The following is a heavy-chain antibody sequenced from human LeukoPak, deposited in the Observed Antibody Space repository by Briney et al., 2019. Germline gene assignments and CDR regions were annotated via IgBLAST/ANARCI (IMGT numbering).Heavy chain of an antibody. CDR3: TRSHSSGYGPVDY. CDR1: GFTFRDYY. CDR2: IRNKANGYTT. D-gene: IGHD3-22*01. V-gene: IGHV3-72*01. J-gene: IGHJ4*02. Sequence: PGGSLRLSCAASGFTFRDYYMDWVRQAPGKGLEWVGRIRNKANGYTTENAASVKGRFTISRDDSKSSLYLQMNSLKSEDTAVYYCTRSHSSGYGPVDYWGQGTLVTVSS.